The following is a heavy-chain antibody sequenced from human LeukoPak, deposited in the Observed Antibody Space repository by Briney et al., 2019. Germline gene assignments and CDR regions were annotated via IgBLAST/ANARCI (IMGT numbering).Heavy chain of an antibody. CDR1: GFTFSSYS. Sequence: GGSLRLSCAASGFTFSSYSMNWVRQAPGKGLEWVSSITSSSDYIYYADSVKGRFTISRDNAENSLHLQMNSLRADDTAVYYCAREFKSGYGMWAWGQGTLVTVSS. V-gene: IGHV3-21*01. CDR3: AREFKSGYGMWA. D-gene: IGHD5-18*01. J-gene: IGHJ5*02. CDR2: ITSSSDYI.